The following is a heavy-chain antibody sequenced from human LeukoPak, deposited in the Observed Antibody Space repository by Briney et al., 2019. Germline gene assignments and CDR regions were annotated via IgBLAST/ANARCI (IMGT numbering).Heavy chain of an antibody. D-gene: IGHD3-9*01. J-gene: IGHJ5*02. CDR2: IYYSGST. CDR1: GGSISSYY. V-gene: IGHV4-59*01. CDR3: ARDQGLLTPNWFDP. Sequence: SETLSLTCTVSGGSISSYYWSWIRQPPGKGLEWIGYIYYSGSTNYNPSLKSRVTISVDTSKNQFSLKLSSVTAEDTAVYYCARDQGLLTPNWFDPWGQGTLVTVSS.